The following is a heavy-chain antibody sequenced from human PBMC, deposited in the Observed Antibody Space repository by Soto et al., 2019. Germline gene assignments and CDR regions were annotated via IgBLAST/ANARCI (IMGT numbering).Heavy chain of an antibody. J-gene: IGHJ4*02. CDR2: IYHIGST. V-gene: IGHV4-4*02. CDR1: GGSVSSTNW. Sequence: PSETLSLTCAVSGGSVSSTNWWSWVRQSPGKGLEWIGDIYHIGSTNYNPSLRGRVTISVDTSNNQFSLKLTYVTAADTAVYYCARDKITGLFDYWGQGTLVTVSS. D-gene: IGHD2-8*02. CDR3: ARDKITGLFDY.